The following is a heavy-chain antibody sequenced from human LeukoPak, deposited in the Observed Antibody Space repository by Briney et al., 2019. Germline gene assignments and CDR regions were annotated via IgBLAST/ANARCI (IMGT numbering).Heavy chain of an antibody. V-gene: IGHV3-30*04. J-gene: IGHJ4*01. CDR2: IPYDGSTK. Sequence: GGSLRLSCAASGFTFSSYTMHWVRQAPGKGLEGVALIPYDGSTKYYADSVKGRFTISRDNSKSTLYLQMNSLRTEDTAVYYCAKDFGSNCCAYLDFWGHGTLLTVSS. D-gene: IGHD2-2*01. CDR3: AKDFGSNCCAYLDF. CDR1: GFTFSSYT.